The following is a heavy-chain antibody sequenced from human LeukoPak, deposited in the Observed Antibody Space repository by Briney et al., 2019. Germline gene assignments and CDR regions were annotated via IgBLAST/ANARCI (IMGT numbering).Heavy chain of an antibody. CDR3: ARESRGSYYYFDY. J-gene: IGHJ4*02. CDR1: GFTFSSYA. CDR2: ISSNGGST. Sequence: GGSLRLSCAASGFTFSSYAMHWVRQAPGKGLEYVSAISSNGGSTYYANSVKGRFTISRDNSKNTLYLQMGSLRAEDMAVYYCARESRGSYYYFDYWGQGTLVTVSS. V-gene: IGHV3-64*01. D-gene: IGHD1-26*01.